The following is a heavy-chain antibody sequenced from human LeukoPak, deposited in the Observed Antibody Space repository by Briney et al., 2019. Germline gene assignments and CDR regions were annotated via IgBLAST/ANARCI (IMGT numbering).Heavy chain of an antibody. CDR1: GFTFSSYA. D-gene: IGHD5-12*01. CDR2: ISGSGGST. V-gene: IGHV3-23*01. J-gene: IGHJ4*02. CDR3: AKDQGMVATTGRYYFDY. Sequence: GGSLRPSCAASGFTFSSYAMSWVRQAPGKGLEWVSGISGSGGSTYYADSVKGRFTISRDNSKNTLYLQMNSLRAEDTAVYYCAKDQGMVATTGRYYFDYWGQGTLVTVSS.